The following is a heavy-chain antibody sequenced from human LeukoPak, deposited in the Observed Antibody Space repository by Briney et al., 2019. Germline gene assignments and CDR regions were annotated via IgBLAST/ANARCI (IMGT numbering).Heavy chain of an antibody. CDR1: GGAISSYY. V-gene: IGHV4-59*08. J-gene: IGHJ6*02. CDR3: ARGEYYYGSESYRFPIMDV. Sequence: SETLSLTCTVSGGAISSYYWSWIRQPPGKGLEWIAYMYYSGSTNYNPSLKSRVTISVDTSKNQFSLKLSSVTAADTAVYYCARGEYYYGSESYRFPIMDVWGQGTTVTVSS. D-gene: IGHD3-10*01. CDR2: MYYSGST.